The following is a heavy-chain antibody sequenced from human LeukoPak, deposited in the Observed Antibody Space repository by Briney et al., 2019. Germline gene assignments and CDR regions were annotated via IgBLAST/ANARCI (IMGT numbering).Heavy chain of an antibody. J-gene: IGHJ1*01. Sequence: GASVKVSCKASGATFSTYAINWVRQALGQGLEWMGRIIPILDIPNYAQKFQGRVTLTADKSTSTAYMELSSLRFEDTAVYYCARTGANYYDSGKVYFQYWGQGTLVSVSS. CDR3: ARTGANYYDSGKVYFQY. CDR2: IIPILDIP. V-gene: IGHV1-69*04. CDR1: GATFSTYA. D-gene: IGHD3-22*01.